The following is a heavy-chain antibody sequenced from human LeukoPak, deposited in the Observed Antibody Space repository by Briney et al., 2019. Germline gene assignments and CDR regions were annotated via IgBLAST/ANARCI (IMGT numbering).Heavy chain of an antibody. V-gene: IGHV3-48*01. Sequence: GGSLRLSCAAPGFTFSSYAMNWVRQAPGRGLEWVSYIGPSGTAIYYADSVKGRFTISRDNARNSLFLQMNSLRAEDTAVYFCARLGPVNKDHYIDVGGKGTTVTISS. D-gene: IGHD4-17*01. CDR2: IGPSGTAI. CDR1: GFTFSSYA. J-gene: IGHJ6*03. CDR3: ARLGPVNKDHYIDV.